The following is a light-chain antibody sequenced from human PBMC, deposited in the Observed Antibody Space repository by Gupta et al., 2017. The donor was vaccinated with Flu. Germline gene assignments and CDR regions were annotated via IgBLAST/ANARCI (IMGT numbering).Light chain of an antibody. V-gene: IGKV1-5*03. CDR2: KAS. CDR1: QTISSW. CDR3: QHYNTYPWT. J-gene: IGKJ1*01. Sequence: DIQMTQCPSTLSASVGDRVTITCRASQTISSWLAWYQQRPGKAPNLLIYKASTLESGVPSRFSGSGSGTEFILTISSLQPDDFATYYCQHYNTYPWTFGQGTKVEVK.